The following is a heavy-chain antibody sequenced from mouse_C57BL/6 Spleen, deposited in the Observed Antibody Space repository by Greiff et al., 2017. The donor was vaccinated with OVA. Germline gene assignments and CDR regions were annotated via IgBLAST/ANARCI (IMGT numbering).Heavy chain of an antibody. Sequence: EVQLQQSGAELVKPGASVKLSCTASGFNIKDYYMHWVKQRTEQGLEWIGRIDPEDGETTYAPKFQGKATMTADPSSNTAYLQLSSLTSADTAVYYCARPDYSNYPFAYWGQGTLVTVSA. CDR2: IDPEDGET. D-gene: IGHD2-5*01. V-gene: IGHV14-2*01. CDR1: GFNIKDYY. CDR3: ARPDYSNYPFAY. J-gene: IGHJ3*01.